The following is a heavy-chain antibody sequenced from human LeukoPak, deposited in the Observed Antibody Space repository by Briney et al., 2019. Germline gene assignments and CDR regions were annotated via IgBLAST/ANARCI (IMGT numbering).Heavy chain of an antibody. CDR3: AISARYCSGGSCYSPIDY. D-gene: IGHD2-15*01. V-gene: IGHV3-23*01. CDR2: ISGSGGST. CDR1: GFTFSSYS. J-gene: IGHJ4*02. Sequence: GGSLRLSCAASGFTFSSYSMNWVRQAPGKGLEWVSAISGSGGSTYYADSVKGRFTISRDNSKNTLYLQMNSLRAEDTAVYYCAISARYCSGGSCYSPIDYWGQGTLVTVSS.